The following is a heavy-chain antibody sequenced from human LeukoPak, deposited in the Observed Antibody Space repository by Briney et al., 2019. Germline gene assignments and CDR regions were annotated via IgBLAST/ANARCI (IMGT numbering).Heavy chain of an antibody. J-gene: IGHJ4*02. Sequence: GGSLRLSCAASGFPFSSYEMNWVRQAPGKGLEGVSYISSSGMTKYYAVSVKGRFTMSRDNAKNSLYLQLNSLRAEDTAVYYCTRDGRLRGLSHVNFDYWGQGILVTVSS. CDR3: TRDGRLRGLSHVNFDY. V-gene: IGHV3-48*03. CDR1: GFPFSSYE. D-gene: IGHD3-16*02. CDR2: ISSSGMTK.